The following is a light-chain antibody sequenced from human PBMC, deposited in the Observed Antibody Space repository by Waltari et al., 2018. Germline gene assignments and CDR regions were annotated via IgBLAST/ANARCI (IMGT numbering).Light chain of an antibody. CDR3: CSYAGSNTYV. CDR1: SSDVGSYNL. CDR2: EGS. Sequence: QSALTQPASVSGSPGQSITISCTGTSSDVGSYNLVSWYPHHPGKAPTLMLYEGSKRPSGVSNRFSGSKSGNTASLTSSGLQAEDEADYYCCSYAGSNTYVFGTGTKVTVL. V-gene: IGLV2-23*01. J-gene: IGLJ1*01.